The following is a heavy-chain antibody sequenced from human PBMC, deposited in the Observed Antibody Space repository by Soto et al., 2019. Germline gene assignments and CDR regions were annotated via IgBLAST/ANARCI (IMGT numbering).Heavy chain of an antibody. D-gene: IGHD6-6*01. CDR3: ARDFGYSSSSQAGGYYYGMDV. J-gene: IGHJ6*02. CDR1: GFTVSSNY. CDR2: IYSGGST. V-gene: IGHV3-53*01. Sequence: SLRLSCAASGFTVSSNYMSWVRQAPGKGLEWVSVIYSGGSTYYADSVKGRFTISRDNSKNTLYLQMNSLRAEDTAVYYCARDFGYSSSSQAGGYYYGMDVWGQGTTVTVSS.